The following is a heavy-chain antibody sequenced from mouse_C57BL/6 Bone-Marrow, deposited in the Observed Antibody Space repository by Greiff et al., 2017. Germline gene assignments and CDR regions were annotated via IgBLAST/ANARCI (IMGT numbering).Heavy chain of an antibody. CDR3: TRSLIYYGTNY. CDR2: IDPEDGET. V-gene: IGHV14-2*01. J-gene: IGHJ2*01. CDR1: GFNIKDSY. Sequence: VQLQQSGAELVKPGASVKLSCTASGFNIKDSYIHWVKQRTEQGLEWIGRIDPEDGETKYAPKFPDKATITAATSSNTAYLQLSSLTSEDTAVYYCTRSLIYYGTNYWGQGTTLTVSS. D-gene: IGHD1-1*01.